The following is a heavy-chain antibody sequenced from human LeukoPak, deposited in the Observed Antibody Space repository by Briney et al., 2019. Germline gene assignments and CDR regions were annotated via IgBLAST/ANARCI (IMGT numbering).Heavy chain of an antibody. CDR1: GGSISSSSYY. CDR3: ARHCSSTSCYKAMDV. V-gene: IGHV4-39*01. Sequence: SETLSLTCTVSGGSISSSSYYWGWIRQPPGKGLEWIGSIYYSGSTYYNPSLKSRVTISVDTSKNQFSLKLSSVTAADTAVYYCARHCSSTSCYKAMDVWGKGTTVTVSS. CDR2: IYYSGST. J-gene: IGHJ6*03. D-gene: IGHD2-2*02.